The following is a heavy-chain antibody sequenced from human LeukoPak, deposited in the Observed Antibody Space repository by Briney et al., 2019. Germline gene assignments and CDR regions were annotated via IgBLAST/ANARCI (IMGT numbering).Heavy chain of an antibody. V-gene: IGHV3-48*01. D-gene: IGHD3-10*01. J-gene: IGHJ4*02. CDR2: ISSSSSTI. CDR3: ARDLGYYGSGTFDY. CDR1: GFTFRSYS. Sequence: GGSLRLSCAASGFTFRSYSMNWVRQAPGKGLEWVSYISSSSSTIYYADSVKGRFTISRDNAKNSLYLQMNSLRAEDTAVYYCARDLGYYGSGTFDYWGQGTLVTVSS.